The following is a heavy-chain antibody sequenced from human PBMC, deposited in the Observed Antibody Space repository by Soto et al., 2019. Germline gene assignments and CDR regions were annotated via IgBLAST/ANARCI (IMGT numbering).Heavy chain of an antibody. Sequence: GQSLKISCKGSGYSFTNYWIGWVRHMPGKGLEWLGIIYSGDTDIRYSPSFHGQVTISADKSISTAYLQWSSLKASDTAMYDCASCQIQSLFLAFGIWGQGTMVTV. V-gene: IGHV5-51*01. CDR2: IYSGDTDI. CDR1: GYSFTNYW. CDR3: ASCQIQSLFLAFGI. J-gene: IGHJ3*02. D-gene: IGHD3-10*02.